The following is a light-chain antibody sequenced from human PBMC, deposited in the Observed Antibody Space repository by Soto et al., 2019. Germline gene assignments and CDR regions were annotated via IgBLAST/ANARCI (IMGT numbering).Light chain of an antibody. CDR3: QQYYYIPRT. J-gene: IGKJ1*01. CDR1: HSVDSNY. V-gene: IGKV3-20*01. Sequence: EIVLTQSPGTLSLSPGERATLSCRASHSVDSNYFAWYQQKPGQAPRLLIYGTSYRATGIPDRFSGSGSGTDFTLTISRLEPEDSAVYYCQQYYYIPRTFGRGTKLEI. CDR2: GTS.